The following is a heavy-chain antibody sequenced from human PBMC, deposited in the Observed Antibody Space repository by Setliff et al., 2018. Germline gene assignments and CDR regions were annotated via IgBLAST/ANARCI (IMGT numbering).Heavy chain of an antibody. CDR3: AKYGDSHGSPPY. CDR2: ISGSAQTT. D-gene: IGHD4-17*01. J-gene: IGHJ4*02. Sequence: PGGSLRLSCAASGFTFSSYSTNWVRQAPGKGLEWVSMISGSAQTTYYADSVKGRFTISRDGSKSTLYLDMSSLRAEDTAVYYCAKYGDSHGSPPYWGQGTLVTVSS. V-gene: IGHV3-23*01. CDR1: GFTFSSYS.